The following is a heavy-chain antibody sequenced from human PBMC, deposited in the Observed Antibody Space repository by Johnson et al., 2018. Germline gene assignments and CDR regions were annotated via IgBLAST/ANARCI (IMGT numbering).Heavy chain of an antibody. CDR1: GFTFTSSA. Sequence: QLVESGPEVKKPGTSVKVSCKASGFTFTSSAVQWVRQARGQRLEWIGWIVVGSGNTNSAQKFQERLTITRDMSTSTAYMELSSLGSADPAVYYCGADRGDLVIVARDAFDIWGQGTMVTVSS. D-gene: IGHD5-12*01. CDR2: IVVGSGNT. J-gene: IGHJ3*02. V-gene: IGHV1-58*01. CDR3: GADRGDLVIVARDAFDI.